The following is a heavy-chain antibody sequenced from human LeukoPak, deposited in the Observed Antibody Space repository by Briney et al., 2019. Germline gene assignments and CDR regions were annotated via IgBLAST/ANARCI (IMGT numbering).Heavy chain of an antibody. V-gene: IGHV4-4*07. CDR2: IYTSGST. J-gene: IGHJ3*02. CDR3: ASTAYWGAFDI. Sequence: PSETLSLTCTVSGGSFSSYYWSWIRQPAGKGLEWIGRIYTSGSTNYNPSLKSRVTMSVDTSKNQFSLKLSSVTAADTAVYYCASTAYWGAFDIWGQGTMVTVSS. CDR1: GGSFSSYY. D-gene: IGHD3-16*01.